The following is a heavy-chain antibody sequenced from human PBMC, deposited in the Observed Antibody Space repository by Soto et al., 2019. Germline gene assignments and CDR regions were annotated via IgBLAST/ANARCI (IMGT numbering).Heavy chain of an antibody. D-gene: IGHD6-19*01. CDR3: ARRAVAGYYYYYGMDV. J-gene: IGHJ6*02. Sequence: QVQLVESGGGVVQPGRSLRLSCAASGFTFSSYAMHWVRQAPGKGLEWVAIISYDGSHKYYADSVKGRFTISRDNSKNTLYLQMNSLRAEDTAVYYCARRAVAGYYYYYGMDVWGQGTTVTVSS. CDR2: ISYDGSHK. V-gene: IGHV3-30-3*01. CDR1: GFTFSSYA.